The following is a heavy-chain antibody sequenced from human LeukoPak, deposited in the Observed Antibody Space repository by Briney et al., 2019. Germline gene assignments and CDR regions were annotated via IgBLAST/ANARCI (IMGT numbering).Heavy chain of an antibody. CDR3: ARDGDPGYYDSSGYYYFYYGMDV. Sequence: GGSLRLSCAASGFTFSSYEMNWVRQAPGKGLGWVSYISSSGSTIYYADSVKGRFTISRDNAKNSLYLQMNSLRAEDTAVYYCARDGDPGYYDSSGYYYFYYGMDVWGQGTTVTVSS. CDR2: ISSSGSTI. D-gene: IGHD3-22*01. J-gene: IGHJ6*02. V-gene: IGHV3-48*03. CDR1: GFTFSSYE.